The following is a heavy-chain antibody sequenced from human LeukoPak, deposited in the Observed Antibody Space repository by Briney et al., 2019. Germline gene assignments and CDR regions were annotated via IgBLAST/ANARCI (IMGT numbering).Heavy chain of an antibody. CDR2: ISVYNGHT. D-gene: IGHD3-22*01. Sequence: ASVKVSCKASGYTFNHYGISWVRQAPGQGLEWIGWISVYNGHTNYAQMPRDRVIMTTDTSTSTAYLKLRSLRSDDTAVYYCVRDFPMIQTYFEYWGQGTLVTVSS. J-gene: IGHJ4*02. CDR3: VRDFPMIQTYFEY. V-gene: IGHV1-18*01. CDR1: GYTFNHYG.